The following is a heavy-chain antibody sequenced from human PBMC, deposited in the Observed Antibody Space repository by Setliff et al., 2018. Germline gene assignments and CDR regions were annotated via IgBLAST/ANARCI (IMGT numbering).Heavy chain of an antibody. D-gene: IGHD3-10*01. Sequence: GGSLRLSCAASGFTFSSYAMHWVRQAPGKGLEWVAVISYDGSNKYYADSVKGRFTISRDNSKNTLYLQMNSLRAEDTAVYYCVKDSGSGNYFGGYFDYWGQGTLVTVSS. V-gene: IGHV3-30*04. CDR1: GFTFSSYA. CDR3: VKDSGSGNYFGGYFDY. CDR2: ISYDGSNK. J-gene: IGHJ4*02.